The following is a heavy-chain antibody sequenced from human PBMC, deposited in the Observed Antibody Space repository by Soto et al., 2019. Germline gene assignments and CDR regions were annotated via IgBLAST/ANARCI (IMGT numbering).Heavy chain of an antibody. V-gene: IGHV1-69*13. CDR2: IIPIFGTA. Sequence: AASVKVSCKASGGTFSSYAISWVRQAPGQGLEWMGGIIPIFGTANYAQKFQGRVTITADESTSTAYMELSSLRSEDTAVYYCARGSGPLYQLLFNWFDPWGQGTLVTVSS. D-gene: IGHD2-2*01. CDR1: GGTFSSYA. CDR3: ARGSGPLYQLLFNWFDP. J-gene: IGHJ5*02.